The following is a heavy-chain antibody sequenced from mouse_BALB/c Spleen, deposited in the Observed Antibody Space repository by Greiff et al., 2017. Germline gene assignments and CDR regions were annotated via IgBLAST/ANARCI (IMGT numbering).Heavy chain of an antibody. D-gene: IGHD2-3*01. CDR1: GFTFSDYY. Sequence: DVQLVESGGGLVKPGGSLKLSCAASGFTFSDYYMYWVRQTPEKRLEWVATISDGGSYTYYPDSVKGRFTISRDNAKNNLYLQMSSLKSEDTAMYYCAREGDDGYYGFAYWGQGTLVTVSA. V-gene: IGHV5-4*02. J-gene: IGHJ3*01. CDR3: AREGDDGYYGFAY. CDR2: ISDGGSYT.